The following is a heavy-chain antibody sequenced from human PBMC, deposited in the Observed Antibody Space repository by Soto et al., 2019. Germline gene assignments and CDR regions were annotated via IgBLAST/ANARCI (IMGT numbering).Heavy chain of an antibody. CDR1: GGSISSGGYY. J-gene: IGHJ4*02. CDR3: ARGYTSHDY. D-gene: IGHD2-2*01. V-gene: IGHV4-61*08. Sequence: PSETLSLTCTVSGGSISSGGYYWSWIRQPPGKGLEWIGYIYSSGSTKYNPSLKSRVTISLDTSKNQFSLKLISVTAADTAVYYCARGYTSHDYWGQGTLVTVSS. CDR2: IYSSGST.